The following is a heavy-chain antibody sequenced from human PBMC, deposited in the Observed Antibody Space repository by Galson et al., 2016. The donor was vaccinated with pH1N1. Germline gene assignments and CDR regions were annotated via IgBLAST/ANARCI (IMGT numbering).Heavy chain of an antibody. Sequence: SLRLSCADSGFTFSSYWMSWVRQAPGKGLEWVANIKQDGSEKYSVDSVKGRFTISRDNAKNSLYLQMNSLRAEDTAVYYCAREMRFGELGVWFDPWGQGTLVTVSS. CDR3: AREMRFGELGVWFDP. J-gene: IGHJ5*02. V-gene: IGHV3-7*01. D-gene: IGHD3-10*01. CDR1: GFTFSSYW. CDR2: IKQDGSEK.